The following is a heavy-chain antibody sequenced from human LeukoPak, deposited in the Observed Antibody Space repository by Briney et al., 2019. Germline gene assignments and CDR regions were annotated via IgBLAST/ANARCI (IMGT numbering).Heavy chain of an antibody. V-gene: IGHV3-21*01. CDR3: ARDRHSGSYS. Sequence: GGSLRLSCAASGFTFSSYAMSWVRQAPGKGLEWVSSISSSSSYIYYADSVKGRFTVSRDNAKNSLYLQMNSLRAEDTAVYYCARDRHSGSYSWGQGTLVTVSS. D-gene: IGHD1-26*01. CDR2: ISSSSSYI. CDR1: GFTFSSYA. J-gene: IGHJ5*02.